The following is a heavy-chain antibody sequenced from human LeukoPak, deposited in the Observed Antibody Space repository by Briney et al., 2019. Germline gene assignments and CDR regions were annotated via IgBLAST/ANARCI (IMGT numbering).Heavy chain of an antibody. D-gene: IGHD5-18*01. CDR3: ARSLQLWNSNYFDY. J-gene: IGHJ4*02. Sequence: SETLFLTCTVSGGSISSYYWSWIRQPPGKGLEWIGYIYYSGSTNYNPSLKSRVTISVDTSKNQFSLKLSSVTAADTAVYYCARSLQLWNSNYFDYWGQGTLVTVSS. CDR1: GGSISSYY. V-gene: IGHV4-59*01. CDR2: IYYSGST.